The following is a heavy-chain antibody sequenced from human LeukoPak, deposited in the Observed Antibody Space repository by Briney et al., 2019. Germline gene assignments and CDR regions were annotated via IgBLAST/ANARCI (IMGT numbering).Heavy chain of an antibody. J-gene: IGHJ4*02. Sequence: GGSLRLSCAASGFTFNNYAMSWVRQAPGKGLEWVSAISGSGGSTYYADSVKGRFTISRDNSKNTLYLQMNSLRAEDTAVYYCAKSGIAVAGLGNYFGYWGQGTLVTVSS. CDR1: GFTFNNYA. D-gene: IGHD6-19*01. CDR2: ISGSGGST. V-gene: IGHV3-23*01. CDR3: AKSGIAVAGLGNYFGY.